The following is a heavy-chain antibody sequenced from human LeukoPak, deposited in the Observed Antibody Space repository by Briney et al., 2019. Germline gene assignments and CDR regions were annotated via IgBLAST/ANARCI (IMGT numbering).Heavy chain of an antibody. Sequence: SGGSLRLSCAASGFTFSSYWMSWVRQAPGKGLEWVANIKQDGSEKYYVDSVKGRFTISRDNAKNSLYLQMNSLRAEDTAVYYCAREDYGDYGDAFDIWGQGTMVTVSS. J-gene: IGHJ3*02. CDR3: AREDYGDYGDAFDI. CDR1: GFTFSSYW. V-gene: IGHV3-7*03. CDR2: IKQDGSEK. D-gene: IGHD4-17*01.